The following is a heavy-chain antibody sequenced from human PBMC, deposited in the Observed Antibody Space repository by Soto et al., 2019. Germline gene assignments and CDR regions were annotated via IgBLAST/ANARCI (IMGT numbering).Heavy chain of an antibody. V-gene: IGHV4-59*02. CDR1: AGSVSRYY. Sequence: ESLSLSCRVSAGSVSRYYWGWVRQSPGEGLEWIAHISYTVDASYNPSLKSRVTISLDTSKNQIALRLMSVTAADTAVYYCVGSLMSRAMESFDYWGQGTLVTVSS. CDR2: ISYTVDA. D-gene: IGHD5-18*01. J-gene: IGHJ4*02. CDR3: VGSLMSRAMESFDY.